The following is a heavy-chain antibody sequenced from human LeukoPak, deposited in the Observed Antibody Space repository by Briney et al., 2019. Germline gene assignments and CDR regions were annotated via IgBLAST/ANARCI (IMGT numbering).Heavy chain of an antibody. CDR1: GFTFSSYA. CDR3: AGIAAAASGVDY. V-gene: IGHV3-30-3*01. CDR2: ISYDGSNK. D-gene: IGHD6-13*01. J-gene: IGHJ4*02. Sequence: PGGSLRLSCAASGFTFSSYAMHWVRQAPGKGLEWVAVISYDGSNKYYADSVKGRFTISRDNSKNTLYLRMNSLRAEDTAVYYCAGIAAAASGVDYWGQGTLVTVSS.